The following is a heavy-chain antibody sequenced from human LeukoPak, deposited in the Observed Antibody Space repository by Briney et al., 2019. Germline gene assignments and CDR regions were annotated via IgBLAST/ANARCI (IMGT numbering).Heavy chain of an antibody. V-gene: IGHV1-46*01. J-gene: IGHJ4*02. CDR2: INPSGGST. D-gene: IGHD3-10*01. CDR3: ARDSRYETYGSGSYYGTTIDY. CDR1: GYTFTSYY. Sequence: ASVKVSCKASGYTFTSYYMHWVRQAPGQGLECMGIINPSGGSTSYAQKFQGRVTMTRDMSTSTVYMELSSLRSEDTAVYYCARDSRYETYGSGSYYGTTIDYWGQGTLVTVSS.